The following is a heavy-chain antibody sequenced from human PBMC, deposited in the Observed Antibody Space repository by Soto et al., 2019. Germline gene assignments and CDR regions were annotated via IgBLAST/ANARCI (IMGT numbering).Heavy chain of an antibody. V-gene: IGHV4-39*01. CDR2: IYYSGST. CDR3: ARSGGSSHYYYYMDV. D-gene: IGHD6-6*01. CDR1: GGSISSSSYY. Sequence: SETLSLTCTVSGGSISSSSYYWGWIRQPPGKGLEWIGSIYYSGSTYYNPSLKSRVTISVDTSKNQFSLKLSSVTAADTAVYYCARSGGSSHYYYYMDVWGKGTTVT. J-gene: IGHJ6*03.